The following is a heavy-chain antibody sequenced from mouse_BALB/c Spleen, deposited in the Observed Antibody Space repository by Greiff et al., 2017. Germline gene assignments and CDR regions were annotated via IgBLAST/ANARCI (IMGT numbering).Heavy chain of an antibody. CDR3: ARCNWDYAMDY. D-gene: IGHD4-1*01. CDR1: GFTFSSYA. J-gene: IGHJ4*01. Sequence: EVKLVESGGGLVKPGGSLKLSCAASGFTFSSYAMSWVRQTPEKRLEWVASISSGGSTYYPDSVKGRFTISRDNARNILYLQMSSLRSEDTAMYYCARCNWDYAMDYWGQGTSVTVSS. CDR2: ISSGGST. V-gene: IGHV5-6-5*01.